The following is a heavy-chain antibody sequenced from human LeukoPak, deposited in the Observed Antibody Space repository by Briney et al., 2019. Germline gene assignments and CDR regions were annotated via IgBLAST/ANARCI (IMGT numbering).Heavy chain of an antibody. CDR3: ARDHEHSSNLGISSSWSPDYYYGMDV. CDR1: GFTFSSYA. CDR2: ISSNGGST. D-gene: IGHD6-13*01. J-gene: IGHJ6*02. V-gene: IGHV3-64*01. Sequence: GGSLRLSCAASGFTFSSYAMHWVRQAPGKGLEYVSAISSNGGSTYYANSVKGRFTIPRDNSKNTLYLQMGSLRAEDMAVYYCARDHEHSSNLGISSSWSPDYYYGMDVWGQGTTVTVSS.